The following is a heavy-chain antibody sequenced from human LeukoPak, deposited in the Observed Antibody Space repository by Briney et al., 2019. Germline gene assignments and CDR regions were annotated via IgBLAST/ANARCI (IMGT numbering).Heavy chain of an antibody. J-gene: IGHJ4*02. Sequence: PSETLSLTCTVSGGSISSGSYYWSWIRQPAGKGLEWIGRIYTSGSTNYNPSLKSRVTISVDTSKNHFSLKLSSVTAADTAVYYCARAYSSSWPHLDYWGQGALVTVSS. D-gene: IGHD6-13*01. CDR3: ARAYSSSWPHLDY. CDR2: IYTSGST. CDR1: GGSISSGSYY. V-gene: IGHV4-61*02.